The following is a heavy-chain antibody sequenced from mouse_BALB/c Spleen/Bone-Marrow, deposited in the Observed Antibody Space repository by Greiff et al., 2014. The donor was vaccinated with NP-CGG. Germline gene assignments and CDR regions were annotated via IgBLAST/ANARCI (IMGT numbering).Heavy chain of an antibody. J-gene: IGHJ2*01. V-gene: IGHV5-12-1*01. CDR3: ASEVLRDYFDY. Sequence: DVMLVESGGGLVKPGGSLKLSCAASGFAFSSYDMSWVRQTPEKRLEWVAYISSGGGSTYYPDTVKGRFTISRDNAKNTLYLQMSSLKSEDTAMYYCASEVLRDYFDYWGQGTTLTVSS. CDR1: GFAFSSYD. D-gene: IGHD1-1*01. CDR2: ISSGGGST.